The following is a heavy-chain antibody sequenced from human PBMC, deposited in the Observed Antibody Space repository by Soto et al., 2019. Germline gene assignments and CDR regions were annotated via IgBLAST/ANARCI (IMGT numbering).Heavy chain of an antibody. CDR3: AAGLGGGYGDYPDYYYYYGMDV. CDR1: GFTFTSSA. V-gene: IGHV1-58*01. Sequence: ASVKVSCKASGFTFTSSAVQWVRQARGQRLEWIGWIVVGSGNTNYAQKFQERVTITRDMSTSTAYVELSSLRSEDTAVYYCAAGLGGGYGDYPDYYYYYGMDVWGQGTTVTVSS. J-gene: IGHJ6*02. CDR2: IVVGSGNT. D-gene: IGHD4-17*01.